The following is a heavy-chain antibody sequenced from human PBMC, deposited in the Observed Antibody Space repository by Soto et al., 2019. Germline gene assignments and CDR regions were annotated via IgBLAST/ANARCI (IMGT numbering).Heavy chain of an antibody. D-gene: IGHD3-10*01. Sequence: ETLSLTCTVSTDSSSFTNSYWGWIRQPPGKGLQWIGSSSYNGGTFYNPSLKGRVVISFDTSKKQSSLQVTSVTAADTAVYFCARHRIEVVWRGFDFWGQGSPVTVSS. V-gene: IGHV4-39*01. CDR1: TDSSSFTNSY. J-gene: IGHJ4*02. CDR2: SSYNGGT. CDR3: ARHRIEVVWRGFDF.